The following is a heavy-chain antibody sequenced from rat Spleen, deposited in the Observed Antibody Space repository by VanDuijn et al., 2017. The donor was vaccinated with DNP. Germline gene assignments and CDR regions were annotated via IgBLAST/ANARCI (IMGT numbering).Heavy chain of an antibody. Sequence: EVQLVESGGDLVQPGRSLKLSCVASGFSFNNYWMTWIRQVPGKGLECVASISGSGGNTYYPDSVKGRFTISRDNAENAQYLQMDSLRSEDTATYYCARRGDGYKYFDKWGQGVMVTVSS. CDR1: GFSFNNYW. CDR2: ISGSGGNT. V-gene: IGHV5-31*01. D-gene: IGHD4-1*01. J-gene: IGHJ2*01. CDR3: ARRGDGYKYFDK.